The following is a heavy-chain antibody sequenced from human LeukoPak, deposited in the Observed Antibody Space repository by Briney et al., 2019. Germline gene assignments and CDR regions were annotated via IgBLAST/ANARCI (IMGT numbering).Heavy chain of an antibody. CDR1: GFTFSSYG. CDR3: AKDLRSGYYYDHALDI. Sequence: GGSLRLSCAASGFTFSSYGMHWVRQAPGKGLEWVAFIRYDGSNKYYADSVKGRFTISRDNSKNTLYLQMNSLRAEDTAVYYCAKDLRSGYYYDHALDIWGQGTMVTVSS. J-gene: IGHJ3*02. CDR2: IRYDGSNK. D-gene: IGHD3-22*01. V-gene: IGHV3-30*02.